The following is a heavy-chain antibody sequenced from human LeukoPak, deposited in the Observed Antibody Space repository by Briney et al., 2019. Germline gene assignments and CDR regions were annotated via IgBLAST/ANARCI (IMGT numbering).Heavy chain of an antibody. J-gene: IGHJ6*02. CDR2: IYTSGST. CDR1: GGSISNYY. Sequence: SETLSPTCTVSGGSISNYYWSWIRQPAGEGLEWIGRIYTSGSTTYSPSLKSRVTMSVDTSKNQFSLQLSSVTAADTAVYYCARQYFGSGKYYYAMDVWGQGTTVTVSS. V-gene: IGHV4-4*07. D-gene: IGHD3-10*01. CDR3: ARQYFGSGKYYYAMDV.